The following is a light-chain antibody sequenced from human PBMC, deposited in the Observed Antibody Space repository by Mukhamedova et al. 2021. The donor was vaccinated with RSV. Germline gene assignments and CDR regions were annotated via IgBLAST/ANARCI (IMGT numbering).Light chain of an antibody. J-gene: IGKJ2*01. CDR3: LQDYRRPYT. CDR2: AVS. Sequence: ASQDIENDLGWYQHKPGQAPKVLIYAVSRLQSGVPSRFSGSGSGTEFTLTISRLQPEDFATYYCLQDYRRPYTFGQGTSLEIK. V-gene: IGKV1-6*01. CDR1: QDIEND.